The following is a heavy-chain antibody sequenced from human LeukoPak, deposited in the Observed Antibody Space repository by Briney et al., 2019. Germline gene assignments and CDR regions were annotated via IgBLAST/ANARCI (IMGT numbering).Heavy chain of an antibody. J-gene: IGHJ4*02. D-gene: IGHD5-24*01. Sequence: SVKVSCKASGGTFSSYAISWVRQAPGQGLEWMGGIIPIFGTANYAQKFQGRVTITADESTSTAYMELSSLRSEDTAVYYCARGGLGWLQSPLDYWGQGTLVTVSS. CDR1: GGTFSSYA. CDR2: IIPIFGTA. V-gene: IGHV1-69*13. CDR3: ARGGLGWLQSPLDY.